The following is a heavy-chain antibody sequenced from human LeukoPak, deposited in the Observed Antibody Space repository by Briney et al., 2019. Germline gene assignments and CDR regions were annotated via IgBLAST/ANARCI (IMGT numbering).Heavy chain of an antibody. CDR2: INSDGSST. D-gene: IGHD1-26*01. J-gene: IGHJ4*02. CDR3: TRVGLTSGSYFSFDY. CDR1: GFTFSSYW. V-gene: IGHV3-74*01. Sequence: GGSLRLSCAASGFTFSSYWMHWVRKAPGKGLVWVSRINSDGSSTNYADSVKGRFTISRDNAKNTLYLQMNSLRVEDTAVYYCTRVGLTSGSYFSFDYWGQGTLVTVSS.